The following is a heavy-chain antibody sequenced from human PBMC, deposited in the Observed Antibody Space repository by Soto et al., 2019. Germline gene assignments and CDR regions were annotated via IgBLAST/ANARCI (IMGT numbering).Heavy chain of an antibody. CDR2: IYYSGST. V-gene: IGHV4-30-4*01. Sequence: SETLSLTCTFSGVSISSGDYYCSWIRQPPWKGLEWIGYIYYSGSTYYNPSLKSRVTISVDTSKNQFSLKLSSVTAADTAVYYCARGGARYYDFWPGYYYGMEFWGQGTTVNVSS. J-gene: IGHJ6*02. CDR3: ARGGARYYDFWPGYYYGMEF. CDR1: GVSISSGDYY. D-gene: IGHD3-3*01.